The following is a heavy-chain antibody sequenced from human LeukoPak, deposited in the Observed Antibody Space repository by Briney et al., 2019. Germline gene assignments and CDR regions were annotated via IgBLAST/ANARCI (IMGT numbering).Heavy chain of an antibody. Sequence: AASVKVSCKASGYTFTGYYMHWVRQAPGQGLEWMGWINPNSGGTNYAQKFQGRVTMTRDTSISTAYMELSRLRSDDTAVYYCARGPMTTVFWGANYYFDYWGQGTLVTVSS. CDR1: GYTFTGYY. V-gene: IGHV1-2*02. CDR2: INPNSGGT. J-gene: IGHJ4*02. CDR3: ARGPMTTVFWGANYYFDY. D-gene: IGHD4-17*01.